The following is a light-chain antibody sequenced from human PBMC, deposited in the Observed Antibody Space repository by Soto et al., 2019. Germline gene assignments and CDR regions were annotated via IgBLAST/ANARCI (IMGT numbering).Light chain of an antibody. V-gene: IGLV2-14*01. CDR1: SSDVGGYDF. Sequence: QPVLTQPASVSGSPGQSIAISCTGTSSDVGGYDFVSWYQQYANKAPKLIIYEVIHRPSGVSNRFSGSKSGNTASLTISGLQAEDEADYYCSSHTSASTRVFGTGTKLTVL. CDR3: SSHTSASTRV. CDR2: EVI. J-gene: IGLJ1*01.